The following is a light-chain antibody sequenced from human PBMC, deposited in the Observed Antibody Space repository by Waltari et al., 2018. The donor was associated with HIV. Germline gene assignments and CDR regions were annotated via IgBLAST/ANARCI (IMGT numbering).Light chain of an antibody. Sequence: DIQMTQSPSSVSASVGDRVTITCRATQSISNWLAWYQHRPGKAPNLLIYAASRLQSGVPSRFGGSGFGTTFTLSISSLQPEDSATYYCQQANSFPLTLGGGTKVEIK. CDR1: QSISNW. CDR3: QQANSFPLT. J-gene: IGKJ4*01. V-gene: IGKV1-12*01. CDR2: AAS.